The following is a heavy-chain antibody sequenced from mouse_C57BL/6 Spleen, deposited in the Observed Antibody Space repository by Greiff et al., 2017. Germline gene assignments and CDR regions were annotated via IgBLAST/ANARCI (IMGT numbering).Heavy chain of an antibody. CDR3: ARLITTVVELDY. J-gene: IGHJ2*01. D-gene: IGHD1-1*01. Sequence: EVQLVESGGDLVKPGGSLKLSCAASGFTFSSYGMSWVRQTPDKRLEWVATISSGGSYTYYPDSVKGRFTISRDNAKNTLYLQMSSLKSEDTAMYYCARLITTVVELDYWGQGTTLTVSS. CDR1: GFTFSSYG. CDR2: ISSGGSYT. V-gene: IGHV5-6*01.